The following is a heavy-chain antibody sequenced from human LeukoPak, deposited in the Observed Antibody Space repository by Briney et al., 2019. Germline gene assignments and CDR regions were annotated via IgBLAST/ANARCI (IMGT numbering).Heavy chain of an antibody. Sequence: EASVKVSCKASGYTFTGYYMHWVRQAPGQGLEWMGWINPNSGGTNYAQKFQGRVTMTRDTSISTAYMELSRLRSDDTAVYYCARGVTGTTSCWFDPWGQGTLVTVSS. J-gene: IGHJ5*02. V-gene: IGHV1-2*02. CDR1: GYTFTGYY. D-gene: IGHD1-7*01. CDR2: INPNSGGT. CDR3: ARGVTGTTSCWFDP.